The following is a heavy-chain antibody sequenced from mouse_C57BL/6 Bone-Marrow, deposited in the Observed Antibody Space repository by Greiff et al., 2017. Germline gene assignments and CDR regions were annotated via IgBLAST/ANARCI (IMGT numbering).Heavy chain of an antibody. Sequence: VQLQQSGPGLVQPSQSLSITCTVSGFSLTSYGVHWVRQSPGKGLEWLGVIWSGGSKDYNAAFISRLIISKDNSKSQVFFKMNSLQAADTSIYYCASGYFDVWGTGTTVTVSS. CDR2: IWSGGSK. CDR3: ASGYFDV. CDR1: GFSLTSYG. V-gene: IGHV2-2*01. J-gene: IGHJ1*03.